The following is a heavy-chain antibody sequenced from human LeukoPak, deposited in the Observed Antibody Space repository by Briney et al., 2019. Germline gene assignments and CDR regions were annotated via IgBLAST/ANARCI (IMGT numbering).Heavy chain of an antibody. CDR2: IYYSGST. Sequence: SQTLSLTCTVSGGSISSGGYYWSWIRQHPGKGLEWIGYIYYSGSTHYNPSLKSRVTISVDTSKNQFSLKLSSVTAADTAVYYCAREGVPAARAWFDPWGQGTLVTVSS. CDR1: GGSISSGGYY. CDR3: AREGVPAARAWFDP. D-gene: IGHD2-2*01. V-gene: IGHV4-31*03. J-gene: IGHJ5*02.